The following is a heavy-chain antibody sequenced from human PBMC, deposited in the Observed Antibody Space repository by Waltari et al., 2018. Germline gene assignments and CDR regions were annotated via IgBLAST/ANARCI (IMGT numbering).Heavy chain of an antibody. CDR1: GGSINSGNYY. J-gene: IGHJ4*02. V-gene: IGHV4-61*02. Sequence: QVQLQESGPGLVKPSQTLSLTCTVSGGSINSGNYYWNWIRQPAGKGLEWIARIYTSGSTNYNPTLKSRVTISGDTSKNQFSLKLSSVTAADTAVYYCARDDSSGWTFDYWGQGTLVTVSS. CDR2: IYTSGST. D-gene: IGHD6-19*01. CDR3: ARDDSSGWTFDY.